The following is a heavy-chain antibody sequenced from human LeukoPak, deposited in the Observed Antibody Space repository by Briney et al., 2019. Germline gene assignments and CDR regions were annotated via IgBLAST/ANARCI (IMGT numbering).Heavy chain of an antibody. D-gene: IGHD6-13*01. CDR3: AKDHPTSSPTQVDQH. CDR2: INNDGSRT. CDR1: GFTFRSNW. Sequence: GGSLRLSCAASGFTFRSNWMHWVRHAPGKGLVWVSRINNDGSRTSYAAAVNGRFTISRDNAKNTLYLQINSLRAEDTAVYYCAKDHPTSSPTQVDQHWGQGTLVTVSS. V-gene: IGHV3-74*01. J-gene: IGHJ1*01.